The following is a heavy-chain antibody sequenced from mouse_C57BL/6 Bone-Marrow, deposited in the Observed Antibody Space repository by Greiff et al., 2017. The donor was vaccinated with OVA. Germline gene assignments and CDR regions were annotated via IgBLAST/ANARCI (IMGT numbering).Heavy chain of an antibody. J-gene: IGHJ3*01. CDR3: ARAPAYYSNRFAY. D-gene: IGHD2-5*01. Sequence: EVHLVESGPGLVKPSQSLSLTCSVTGYSITSGYYWNWIRQFPGNKLEWMGYISYDGSNNYNPSLKNRISITRDTSKNQFFLKLNSVTTEDTATYYCARAPAYYSNRFAYWGQGTLVTVSA. CDR1: GYSITSGYY. CDR2: ISYDGSN. V-gene: IGHV3-6*01.